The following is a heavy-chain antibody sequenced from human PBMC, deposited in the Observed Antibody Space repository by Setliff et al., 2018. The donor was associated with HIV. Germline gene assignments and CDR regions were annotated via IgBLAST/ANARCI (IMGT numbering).Heavy chain of an antibody. CDR1: GASISNSNSY. CDR3: ARSYCGGGLCFRGLDL. Sequence: TSETLSLTCSVYGASISNSNSYWGWIRQPPGKRLEWLGSIYRSVSTSYNPSLSSRLTISVDTSKNQVSLKLTSVTAADTAVYYCARSYCGGGLCFRGLDLWGQGTTVTVSS. J-gene: IGHJ6*02. CDR2: IYRSVST. V-gene: IGHV4-39*07. D-gene: IGHD2-21*01.